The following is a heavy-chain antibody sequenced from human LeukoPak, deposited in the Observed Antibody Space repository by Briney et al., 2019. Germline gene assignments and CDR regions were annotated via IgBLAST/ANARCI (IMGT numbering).Heavy chain of an antibody. CDR2: FDPEGGET. Sequence: ASVKVSCKVSGHTLTELSMHWVRQAPGKGLEWMGGFDPEGGETIYAQKFQGRVTMTEDTSTDTAYMELSSLRSEDTAVYYCATTVSRWFGEYQLIYWGQGTLVTVSS. CDR1: GHTLTELS. D-gene: IGHD3-10*01. V-gene: IGHV1-24*01. CDR3: ATTVSRWFGEYQLIY. J-gene: IGHJ4*02.